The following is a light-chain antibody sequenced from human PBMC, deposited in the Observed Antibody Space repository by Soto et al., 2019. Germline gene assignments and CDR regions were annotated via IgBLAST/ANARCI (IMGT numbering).Light chain of an antibody. Sequence: DIQMTQSPSSLSASVGDRVSITCRASQSVITSLNCLNWYQQKPGKAPKLLIFAASSLQSGVPSRFSGSGSGTDFTLTISSLQPEDFATYYCQQCYSIPWTFGQGTKVEVK. CDR1: QSVITS. J-gene: IGKJ1*01. CDR2: AAS. CDR3: QQCYSIPWT. V-gene: IGKV1-39*01.